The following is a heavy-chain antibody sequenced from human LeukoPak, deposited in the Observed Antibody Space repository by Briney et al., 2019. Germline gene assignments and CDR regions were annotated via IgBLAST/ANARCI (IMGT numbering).Heavy chain of an antibody. Sequence: SETLSLTCTVSGVSISSSSCYGGWIRQPPGKGLEWIGSIYNTGSSYYNPSLKSRGTISVDTSKNQFSLRLRSVTAADTAVYYCASLRPPVVGATWVDYWGQGILVTVSS. D-gene: IGHD1-26*01. CDR2: IYNTGSS. V-gene: IGHV4-39*01. CDR1: GVSISSSSCY. CDR3: ASLRPPVVGATWVDY. J-gene: IGHJ4*02.